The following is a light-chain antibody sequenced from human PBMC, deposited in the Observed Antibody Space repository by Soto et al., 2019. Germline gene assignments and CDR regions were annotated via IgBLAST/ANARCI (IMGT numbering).Light chain of an antibody. CDR2: TAS. Sequence: EIVMTQSPGTLYVSPGETASLSCRTSQSVGSDLAWYQQKPGQAPRLLMHTASSRATGTPARFSGSGSGTEFTLTISSLQSEDFAVYSCQLYHNWPPINFGQGTRLEI. CDR3: QLYHNWPPIN. J-gene: IGKJ5*01. V-gene: IGKV3-15*01. CDR1: QSVGSD.